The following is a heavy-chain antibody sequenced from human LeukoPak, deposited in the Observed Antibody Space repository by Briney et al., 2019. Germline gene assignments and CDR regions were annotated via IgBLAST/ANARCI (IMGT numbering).Heavy chain of an antibody. J-gene: IGHJ3*02. V-gene: IGHV3-30-3*01. CDR1: GFTFSSYA. CDR2: ISYDGSNK. Sequence: GGSLRLSCAASGFTFSSYAMHWVRQAPGKGLEWVSVISYDGSNKYYADSVKGRFTISRDNSKNTLYLQMNSLRAEDTAVYYCARASLWLDAFDIWGQGTMVTVSS. D-gene: IGHD2-21*01. CDR3: ARASLWLDAFDI.